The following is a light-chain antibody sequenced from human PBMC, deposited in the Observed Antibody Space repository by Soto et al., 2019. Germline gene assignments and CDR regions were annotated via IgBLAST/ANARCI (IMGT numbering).Light chain of an antibody. CDR2: AVS. Sequence: QSVLTHPASVSGSPGQSITISYSGTSSDIGSYDHAAWYQQFPGKSPKLIIYAVSDRPSGVSDRFSGSKSGISASLTISGLQTQDEADYYCISYTDRQSYLFGTGTKVTVL. CDR3: ISYTDRQSYL. J-gene: IGLJ1*01. CDR1: SSDIGSYDH. V-gene: IGLV2-14*03.